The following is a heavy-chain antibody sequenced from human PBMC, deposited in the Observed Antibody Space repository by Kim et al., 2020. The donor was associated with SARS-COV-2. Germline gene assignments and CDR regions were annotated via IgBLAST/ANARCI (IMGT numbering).Heavy chain of an antibody. CDR2: INPSGGST. D-gene: IGHD1-26*01. Sequence: ASVKVSCKASGYTFTSYYMHWVRQAPGQGLEWMGIINPSGGSTSYAQKFQGRVTMTRDTSTSTVYMELSSLRSEDTAVYYCARVKGGSQSHYYYYYGMDVWGQGTTVTVSS. J-gene: IGHJ6*02. V-gene: IGHV1-46*01. CDR1: GYTFTSYY. CDR3: ARVKGGSQSHYYYYYGMDV.